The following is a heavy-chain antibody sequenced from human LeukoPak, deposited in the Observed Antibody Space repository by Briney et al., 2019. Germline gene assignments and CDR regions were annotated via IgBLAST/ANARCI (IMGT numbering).Heavy chain of an antibody. CDR3: ARPHYDSSGYYRPVGALDI. Sequence: SVKVSCKASGGTFSSYAISWVRQAPGQGLEWMGGIIPIFGTANYAQKFQGRVTITADESTSTAYMELSSLRSEDTAVYYCARPHYDSSGYYRPVGALDIWGQGTMVTVSS. CDR1: GGTFSSYA. J-gene: IGHJ3*02. D-gene: IGHD3-22*01. V-gene: IGHV1-69*13. CDR2: IIPIFGTA.